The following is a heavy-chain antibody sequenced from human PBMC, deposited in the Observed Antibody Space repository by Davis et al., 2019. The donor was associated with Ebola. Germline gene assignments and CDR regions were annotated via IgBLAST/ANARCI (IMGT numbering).Heavy chain of an antibody. CDR2: ISYHGNYI. J-gene: IGHJ4*02. CDR3: ARDPPYDQGYDY. CDR1: GFSFSIYG. V-gene: IGHV3-30*03. Sequence: PGGSLRLSCAASGFSFSIYGMHWVRQAPGKGLEWVAGISYHGNYISYVDSVKGRFTISRDNSDNTLYLQMNNLRGDDTAVYYCARDPPYDQGYDYWGQGTLVTVSS. D-gene: IGHD3-22*01.